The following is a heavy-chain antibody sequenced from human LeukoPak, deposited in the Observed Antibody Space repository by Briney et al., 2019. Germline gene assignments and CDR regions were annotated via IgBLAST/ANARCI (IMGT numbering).Heavy chain of an antibody. Sequence: YMHXXXQAPGQGREWMGWINPDSGGTNYAQKFQGRVTMTRDTSISTAYMELSRLIFDDTAVYYCARADTALVADYWGQGTLVTVSS. V-gene: IGHV1-2*02. CDR1: Y. CDR2: INPDSGGT. CDR3: ARADTALVADY. J-gene: IGHJ4*02. D-gene: IGHD5-18*01.